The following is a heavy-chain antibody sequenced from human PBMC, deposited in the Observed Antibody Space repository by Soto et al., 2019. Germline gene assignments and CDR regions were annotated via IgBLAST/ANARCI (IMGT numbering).Heavy chain of an antibody. V-gene: IGHV3-21*01. D-gene: IGHD2-15*01. CDR2: ISSSSSYI. Sequence: PGGSVRLSCAASGFTFSSYSMNWVRQAPGKGLEWVSSISSSSSYIYYADSVKGRFTISRDNAKNSLYLQMNSLRAEDTAVYYCARYRSRWYPRYYYGMDVWGQGTTVTVSS. CDR3: ARYRSRWYPRYYYGMDV. J-gene: IGHJ6*01. CDR1: GFTFSSYS.